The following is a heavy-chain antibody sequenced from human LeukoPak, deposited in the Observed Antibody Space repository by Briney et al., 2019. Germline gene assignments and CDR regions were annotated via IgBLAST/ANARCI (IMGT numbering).Heavy chain of an antibody. J-gene: IGHJ3*02. Sequence: GGSLRLSCAASGFTFSSYWMSWVRQAPGKGLEWVANIKQDGSEKYYVDSVKGRFTISRDNAKNSLYLQMNSLRAEDTAAYYCAKVVVELLNAFDIWGQGTMVTVSS. CDR1: GFTFSSYW. CDR2: IKQDGSEK. CDR3: AKVVVELLNAFDI. V-gene: IGHV3-7*03. D-gene: IGHD2-15*01.